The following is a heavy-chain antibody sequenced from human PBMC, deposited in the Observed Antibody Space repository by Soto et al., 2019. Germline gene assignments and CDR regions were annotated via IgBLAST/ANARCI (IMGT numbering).Heavy chain of an antibody. J-gene: IGHJ3*02. CDR3: ARESYCSSTSRHSDPFDI. V-gene: IGHV3-48*01. CDR1: GFTFRSYS. Sequence: EVQLVESGGGLVQPGGSLRISCAASGFTFRSYSMNWVRQAPGKGLEWVSYISSGSSTKYYADSVKGRFTISRDNAKDSLYLQMNSLRADDTAVYYCARESYCSSTSRHSDPFDIWGQGTMVTVSS. CDR2: ISSGSSTK. D-gene: IGHD2-2*01.